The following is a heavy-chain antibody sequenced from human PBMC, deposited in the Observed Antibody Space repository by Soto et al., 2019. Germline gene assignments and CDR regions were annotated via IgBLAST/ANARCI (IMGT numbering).Heavy chain of an antibody. V-gene: IGHV4-39*01. CDR1: GGSISSSSYY. Sequence: SETLSLTCTVSGGSISSSSYYWGWIRQPPGKGLEWIGSIYYSGSTYHNPSLKSRVTISVDTSKNQFSLKLSSVTATDTAVYYCARLRWAQFPYFDYWGQGTLVTVSS. J-gene: IGHJ4*02. D-gene: IGHD2-21*01. CDR2: IYYSGST. CDR3: ARLRWAQFPYFDY.